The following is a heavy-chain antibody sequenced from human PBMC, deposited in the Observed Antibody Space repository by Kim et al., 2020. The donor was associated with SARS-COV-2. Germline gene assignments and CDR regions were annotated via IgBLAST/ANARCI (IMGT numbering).Heavy chain of an antibody. Sequence: GGSLRLSCAASGFTFSSYAMHWVRQAPGKGLEWVAVISYDGSNKYYADSVKGRFTISRDNSKNTLYLQMNSLRAEDTAVYYCARTPPPRYSSSSPNFDYWGQGTLVTVSS. J-gene: IGHJ4*02. CDR3: ARTPPPRYSSSSPNFDY. D-gene: IGHD6-6*01. V-gene: IGHV3-30*04. CDR1: GFTFSSYA. CDR2: ISYDGSNK.